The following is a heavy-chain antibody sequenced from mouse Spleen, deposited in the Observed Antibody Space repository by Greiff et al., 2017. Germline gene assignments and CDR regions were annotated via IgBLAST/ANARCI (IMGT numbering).Heavy chain of an antibody. CDR3: ATVVATRWYFDV. V-gene: IGHV3-6*01. D-gene: IGHD1-1*01. J-gene: IGHJ1*03. Sequence: EVKVEESGPGLVKPSQSLSLTCSVTGYSITSGYYWNWIRQFPGNKLEWMGYISYDGSNNYNPSLKNRISITRDTSKNQFFLKLNSVTTEDTATYYCATVVATRWYFDVWGTGTTVTVSS. CDR2: ISYDGSN. CDR1: GYSITSGYY.